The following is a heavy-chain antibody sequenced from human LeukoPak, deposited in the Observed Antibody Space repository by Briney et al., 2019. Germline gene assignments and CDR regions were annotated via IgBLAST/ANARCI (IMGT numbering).Heavy chain of an antibody. CDR1: GGTFSSYG. Sequence: SVKVSWKAYGGTFSSYGISWVRQAPGQGLEWMGRIIPILGIANYAQKFQGRVTITADKSTSTAYMELSSLRSEDTAVYYCARDREGYCSGGSCPFDYWGQGTLVTVSS. V-gene: IGHV1-69*04. D-gene: IGHD2-15*01. J-gene: IGHJ4*02. CDR3: ARDREGYCSGGSCPFDY. CDR2: IIPILGIA.